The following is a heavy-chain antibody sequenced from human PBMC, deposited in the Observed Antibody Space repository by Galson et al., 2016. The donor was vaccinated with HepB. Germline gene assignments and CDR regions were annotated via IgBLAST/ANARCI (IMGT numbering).Heavy chain of an antibody. J-gene: IGHJ4*02. Sequence: SVKVSCKAYGYTFISCAMHWVRQAPGQSLEWMGWIDPGHGNTKYSQKFQGRVTITRDTSASTVYMELSSLRSEDTAVYYCAWDWPSVAADYWGQGTLVTVSS. CDR1: GYTFISCA. CDR2: IDPGHGNT. V-gene: IGHV1-3*01. D-gene: IGHD6-19*01. CDR3: AWDWPSVAADY.